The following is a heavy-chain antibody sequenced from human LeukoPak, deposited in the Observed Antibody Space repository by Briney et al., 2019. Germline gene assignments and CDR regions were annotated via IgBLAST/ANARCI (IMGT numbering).Heavy chain of an antibody. Sequence: GGSLRLSCVGSGFTFGSLWMCWVRQIRGKGLERVANIKQDGSEVYYVDSVKGRFTISRDNAKNSLYLQMNSLRVEDTAVYYCACRPSDIRYYGVFDFWGQGSLVTISS. D-gene: IGHD3-10*01. J-gene: IGHJ4*02. CDR3: ACRPSDIRYYGVFDF. V-gene: IGHV3-7*01. CDR1: GFTFGSLW. CDR2: IKQDGSEV.